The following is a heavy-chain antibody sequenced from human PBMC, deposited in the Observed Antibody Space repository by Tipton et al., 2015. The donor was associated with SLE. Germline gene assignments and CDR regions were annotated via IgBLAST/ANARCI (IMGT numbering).Heavy chain of an antibody. CDR1: GFPFNTYA. V-gene: IGHV3-23*01. CDR2: ISGRGGSL. J-gene: IGHJ3*02. Sequence: SLRLSCAASGFPFNTYAMTWVRQAPGKGLEWVASISGRGGSLYYPDAVRGRFSISRDDSKNMVFLQMNSLRVEDTAMYYCARELMVVRGLSRRDAFDIWGQGAMVTVSS. CDR3: ARELMVVRGLSRRDAFDI. D-gene: IGHD3-10*01.